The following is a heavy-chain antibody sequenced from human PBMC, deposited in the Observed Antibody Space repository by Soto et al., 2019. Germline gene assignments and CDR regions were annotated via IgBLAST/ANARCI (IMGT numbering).Heavy chain of an antibody. CDR2: ISDIGTT. CDR1: GVSISKNNW. CDR3: ARALYRGWFDP. V-gene: IGHV4-4*02. J-gene: IGHJ5*02. Sequence: QVQVQESGPGLVKPSGTLSLTCAVSGVSISKNNWWAWVRQSPGKGLEWIGEISDIGTTNYNPSLTSRLTISVAKTSNQFSRQVTSVTAADTAVYYCARALYRGWFDPWGPGTLVTVSS. D-gene: IGHD1-26*01.